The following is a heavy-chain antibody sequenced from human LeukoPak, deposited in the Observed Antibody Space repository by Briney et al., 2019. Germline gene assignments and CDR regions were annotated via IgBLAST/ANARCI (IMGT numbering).Heavy chain of an antibody. Sequence: PSETLSLTCTVSGDSISNYYWSWIRQPAGKRLEWIGRIYPSRSTNYHPSLKSRFTMSADTSKNQLSLKVTSLTAADTAIYYCARVYGTLDYWGQGTLVTVSS. CDR1: GDSISNYY. V-gene: IGHV4-4*07. J-gene: IGHJ4*02. D-gene: IGHD1-1*01. CDR3: ARVYGTLDY. CDR2: IYPSRST.